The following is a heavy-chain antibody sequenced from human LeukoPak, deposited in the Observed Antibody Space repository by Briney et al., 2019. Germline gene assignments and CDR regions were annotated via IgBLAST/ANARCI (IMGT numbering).Heavy chain of an antibody. J-gene: IGHJ4*02. Sequence: PGGSWGPSVEPPDLTAVGTTRGGVGRLPGRGWSWASVFYSGGSTYYADSVKGRFKISRDNSKNTLYLQMNSLRAEDTAVYYCAREKTRYSSGWYYFDYWGQGTLVTVSS. CDR1: DLTAVGTT. CDR2: FYSGGST. CDR3: AREKTRYSSGWYYFDY. V-gene: IGHV3-66*01. D-gene: IGHD6-19*01.